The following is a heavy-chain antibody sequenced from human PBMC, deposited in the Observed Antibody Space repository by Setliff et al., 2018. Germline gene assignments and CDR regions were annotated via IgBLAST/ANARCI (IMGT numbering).Heavy chain of an antibody. Sequence: ASVKISCKASGYTFTNYAMNWVRQAPGQGLEWMGWINTNTGFPTYAQGFTGRFVFSLDTSVSTAYLQISSVKAEDTAVYYCARGYCSGGSCADFDYWGQGTLVTVSS. CDR1: GYTFTNYA. D-gene: IGHD2-15*01. V-gene: IGHV7-4-1*02. CDR2: INTNTGFP. J-gene: IGHJ4*02. CDR3: ARGYCSGGSCADFDY.